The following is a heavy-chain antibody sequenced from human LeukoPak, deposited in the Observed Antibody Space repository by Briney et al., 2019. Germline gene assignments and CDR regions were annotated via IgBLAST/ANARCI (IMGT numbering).Heavy chain of an antibody. J-gene: IGHJ4*02. CDR1: GFSISSNYY. CDR3: ARSSDSPDYFDSSGYDY. Sequence: SETLSLTCAVSGFSISSNYYWGWIRQPPGKGLDWIGTIYDSGNTYYNPSLKSRVTISVDTSKNQFSLKLSSVTATDTAVYYCARSSDSPDYFDSSGYDYWGQGTLVTVSS. V-gene: IGHV4-38-2*01. D-gene: IGHD3-22*01. CDR2: IYDSGNT.